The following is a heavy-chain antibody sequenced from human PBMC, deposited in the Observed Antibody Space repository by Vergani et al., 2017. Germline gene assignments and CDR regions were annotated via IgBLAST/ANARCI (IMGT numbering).Heavy chain of an antibody. V-gene: IGHV4-4*02. CDR3: ARRHTVTTFGYYYYGMDV. D-gene: IGHD4-17*01. CDR2: LYHSGST. Sequence: QVQLQESGPGLVKPSGTLSLTCAVSGGSLSSSNWWSWVRQPPGKGLEWIGELYHSGSTNYNPSLKSRVTISVDQSKNQFSLKLSSVTAADTAVYYCARRHTVTTFGYYYYGMDVWGQGTTVTVSS. J-gene: IGHJ6*02. CDR1: GGSLSSSNW.